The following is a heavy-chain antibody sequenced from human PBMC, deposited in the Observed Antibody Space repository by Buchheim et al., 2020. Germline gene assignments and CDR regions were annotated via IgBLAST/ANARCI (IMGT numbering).Heavy chain of an antibody. V-gene: IGHV3-30*18. Sequence: QVQLVESGGGVVQPGRSLRLSCAASGFTFSSYGMHWVRQAPGKGLEWVAVISYDGSNKYYADSVKGRFTISRDNSKNTLYLQMNSLRAEDTAVYYCAKRRSRSDAFDIWGQGT. CDR1: GFTFSSYG. CDR3: AKRRSRSDAFDI. J-gene: IGHJ3*02. CDR2: ISYDGSNK. D-gene: IGHD5/OR15-5a*01.